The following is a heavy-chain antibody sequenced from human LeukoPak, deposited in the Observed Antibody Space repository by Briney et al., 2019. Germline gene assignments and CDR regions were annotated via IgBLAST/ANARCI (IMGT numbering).Heavy chain of an antibody. Sequence: SETLSLTCTVSGGSISSSSYYWGWIRQPPGKGLEWIGSIYYSGSTYYNPSLKSRVTISVDTSKNQFSLKLSSVTAADTAAYYCARRLRYFDWLLYDWADVWGQGTTVTVSS. CDR3: ARRLRYFDWLLYDWADV. CDR1: GGSISSSSYY. D-gene: IGHD3-9*01. V-gene: IGHV4-39*01. CDR2: IYYSGST. J-gene: IGHJ6*02.